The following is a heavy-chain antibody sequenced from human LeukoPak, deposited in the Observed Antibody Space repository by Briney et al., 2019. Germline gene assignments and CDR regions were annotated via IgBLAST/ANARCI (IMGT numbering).Heavy chain of an antibody. J-gene: IGHJ6*03. CDR2: INHSGST. CDR1: GGSFSGYY. V-gene: IGHV4-34*01. D-gene: IGHD5-18*01. CDR3: ARGYSYGYILARRPQVMDV. Sequence: PSETLSLTCAVYGGSFSGYYWSWIRQPPGKGLEWIGEINHSGSTNYNPSLKSRVTISVDTSKNQFSLKLSSVSAADTAVYYCARGYSYGYILARRPQVMDVWGKGTTVTVSS.